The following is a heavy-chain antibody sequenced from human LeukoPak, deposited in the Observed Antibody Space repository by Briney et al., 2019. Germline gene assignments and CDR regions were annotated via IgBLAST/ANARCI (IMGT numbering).Heavy chain of an antibody. Sequence: LRLSCAASGFTFSSYAMSWVRQAPGKGLEWIGYIYYSGSTYYNPSLKSRVTISVDTSKNQFSLKLSSVTAADTAVYYCARASFDTIAFDYWGQGTLVTVSS. CDR2: IYYSGST. CDR1: GFTFSSYA. J-gene: IGHJ4*02. D-gene: IGHD3-3*01. V-gene: IGHV4-30-4*08. CDR3: ARASFDTIAFDY.